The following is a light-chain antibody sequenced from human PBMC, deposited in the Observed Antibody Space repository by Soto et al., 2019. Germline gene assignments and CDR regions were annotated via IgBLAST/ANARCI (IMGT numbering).Light chain of an antibody. CDR2: EVS. Sequence: QSALTQPPSASGSPGQSVTISCTGTSSDIGGYNYVSWYQQHPDKVPKLLIYEVSKRPSGVPDRFTGSKSGNTASLTVSGLQAEDEADYYCASYAGSNNLGVFGTGTKVTVL. V-gene: IGLV2-8*01. CDR1: SSDIGGYNY. J-gene: IGLJ1*01. CDR3: ASYAGSNNLGV.